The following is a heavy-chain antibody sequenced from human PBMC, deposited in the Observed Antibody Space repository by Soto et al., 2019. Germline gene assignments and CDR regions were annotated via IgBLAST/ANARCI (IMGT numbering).Heavy chain of an antibody. Sequence: SVKVSCKASGGTFSSYAISWVRQAPGQGLEWMGGIIPIFGTANYAQKFQGRVTITADESTSTAYMELSSLRSEDTAVYYCASLPSYYDSSGYYRGYWGQGTLVTVSS. CDR2: IIPIFGTA. CDR3: ASLPSYYDSSGYYRGY. CDR1: GGTFSSYA. D-gene: IGHD3-22*01. V-gene: IGHV1-69*13. J-gene: IGHJ4*02.